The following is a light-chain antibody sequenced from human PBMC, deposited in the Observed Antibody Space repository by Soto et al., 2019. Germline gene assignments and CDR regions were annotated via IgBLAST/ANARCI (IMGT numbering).Light chain of an antibody. CDR2: GAS. CDR3: QQYVSSPWA. Sequence: EIVMTQSPATLSVSPGERATLSCRASQSVSSNLAWYQQKPGQAPRLLIYGASRRATGIPDRFTGSGSGTDFTLTISRLEPEDFAVYYCQQYVSSPWAFGQGTKVEI. CDR1: QSVSSN. J-gene: IGKJ1*01. V-gene: IGKV3-20*01.